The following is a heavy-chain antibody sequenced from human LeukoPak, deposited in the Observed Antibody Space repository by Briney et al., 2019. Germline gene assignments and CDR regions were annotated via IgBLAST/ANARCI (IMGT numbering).Heavy chain of an antibody. CDR3: ARESSPPAYGMDV. D-gene: IGHD2-15*01. CDR2: IYPGDSDT. J-gene: IGHJ6*04. V-gene: IGHV5-51*01. Sequence: GESLKISCKGSGYSFTNYWIGWVRQMPGKGLEWVAIIYPGDSDTRYSPSFQGQVTISADKSISTAYLQWSSLKASDTAMYNCARESSPPAYGMDVWGKGTTVTVSS. CDR1: GYSFTNYW.